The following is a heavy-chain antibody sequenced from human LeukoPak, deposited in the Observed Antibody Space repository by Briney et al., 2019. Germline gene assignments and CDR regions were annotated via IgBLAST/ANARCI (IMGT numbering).Heavy chain of an antibody. J-gene: IGHJ3*02. D-gene: IGHD4-23*01. CDR1: GGSISSSSYY. V-gene: IGHV4-39*01. CDR3: ARPPTTTMDAFDI. CDR2: IYYSGST. Sequence: SETLSLTCTVSGGSISSSSYYWGWIRQPPGKGLEWIGSIYYSGSTYYNPSLKSRVTISVDTSKNQFSLKLSSVTAADTAVYYCARPPTTTMDAFDIWGQGTMVTASS.